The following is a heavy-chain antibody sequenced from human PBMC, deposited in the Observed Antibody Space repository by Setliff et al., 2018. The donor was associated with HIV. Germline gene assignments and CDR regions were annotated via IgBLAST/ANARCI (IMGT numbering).Heavy chain of an antibody. CDR3: ARGESTTWDLAEYFQH. CDR2: VYHTATT. J-gene: IGHJ1*01. V-gene: IGHV4-31*03. D-gene: IGHD2-2*01. CDR1: GVSVSSGGYY. Sequence: SETLSLNCTVSGVSVSSGGYYWSWIRQHPGKGLEWIGYVYHTATTYFNPSLKSRITISVDTSKNQFSLKLGFVTAADTAVYYCARGESTTWDLAEYFQHWGHGTLVTVSS.